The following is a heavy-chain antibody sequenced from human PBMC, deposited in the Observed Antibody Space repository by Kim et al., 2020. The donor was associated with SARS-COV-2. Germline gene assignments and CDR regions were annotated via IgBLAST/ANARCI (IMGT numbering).Heavy chain of an antibody. CDR2: IKSKTDGGTT. CDR1: GFTFSNTW. Sequence: GGSLRLSCAASGFTFSNTWMSWVRQAPGKGLEWVGRIKSKTDGGTTDYAAPVKGRFTISRDDSKNTLYLQMNSLKTEDTAVYYCTTDPATPPKVDYYYGMDVWGQGTTVTVSS. V-gene: IGHV3-15*01. CDR3: TTDPATPPKVDYYYGMDV. D-gene: IGHD1-26*01. J-gene: IGHJ6*02.